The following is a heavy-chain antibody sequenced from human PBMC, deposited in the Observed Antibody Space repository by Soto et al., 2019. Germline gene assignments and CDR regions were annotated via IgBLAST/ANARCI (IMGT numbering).Heavy chain of an antibody. J-gene: IGHJ6*02. D-gene: IGHD3-9*01. CDR2: INAGNGNT. CDR1: GYTFTSYA. CDR3: ARDSYDILTHYYYGMDV. Sequence: GASVKVSGKASGYTFTSYAMHWVRQAPGQRLEWMGWINAGNGNTKYSQKFQGRVTITRDTSASTAYMELSSLRSEDTAVYYCARDSYDILTHYYYGMDVWGQGTTVTVSS. V-gene: IGHV1-3*01.